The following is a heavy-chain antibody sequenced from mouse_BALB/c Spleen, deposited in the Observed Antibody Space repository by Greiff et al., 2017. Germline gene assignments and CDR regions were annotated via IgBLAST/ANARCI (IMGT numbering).Heavy chain of an antibody. D-gene: IGHD1-1*01. V-gene: IGHV1S29*02. CDR1: GYTFTDYN. CDR2: IYPYNGGT. J-gene: IGHJ3*01. CDR3: ARDYYGSSPLAY. Sequence: EVKLVESGPELVKPGASVKISCKASGYTFTDYNMHWVKQSHGKSLEWIGYIYPYNGGTGYNQKFKSKATLTVDNSSSTAYMELRSLTSEDSAVYYCARDYYGSSPLAYWGQGTLVTVTA.